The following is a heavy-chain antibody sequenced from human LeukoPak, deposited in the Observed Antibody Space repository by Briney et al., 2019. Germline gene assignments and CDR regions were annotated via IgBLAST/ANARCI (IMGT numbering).Heavy chain of an antibody. CDR1: GFTFSSYS. Sequence: PGGSLRLSRAASGFTFSSYSMNWVRQAPGKGLEWVSSISSSSYIYYADSVKGRFTISRDNAKNSLYLQMNSLRAEDTAVYYCARGWAYYYDSSGYYLSYYFDYWGQGTLVTVSS. D-gene: IGHD3-22*01. J-gene: IGHJ4*02. V-gene: IGHV3-21*01. CDR2: ISSSSYI. CDR3: ARGWAYYYDSSGYYLSYYFDY.